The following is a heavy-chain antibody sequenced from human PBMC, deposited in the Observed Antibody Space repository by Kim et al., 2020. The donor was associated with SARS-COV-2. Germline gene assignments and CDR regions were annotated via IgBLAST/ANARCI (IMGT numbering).Heavy chain of an antibody. CDR1: GFAFDEYP. Sequence: GGSLRLSCAGSGFAFDEYPMNWIRQRPGKGLEWVSLISWDGANTYYADSVKGRFTISRDNSANSLYLQMDSLRPDDTALYFCAKDSEMTFGRESEELYYHSLDVWGQGTTVTVSS. CDR2: ISWDGANT. D-gene: IGHD3-16*01. J-gene: IGHJ6*02. V-gene: IGHV3-43D*03. CDR3: AKDSEMTFGRESEELYYHSLDV.